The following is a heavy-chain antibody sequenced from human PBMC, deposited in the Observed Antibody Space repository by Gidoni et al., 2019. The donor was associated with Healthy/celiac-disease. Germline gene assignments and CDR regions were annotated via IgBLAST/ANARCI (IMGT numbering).Heavy chain of an antibody. V-gene: IGHV3-9*01. CDR1: GFTFDDYA. J-gene: IGHJ4*02. Sequence: EVQLVESGGGLVQPGRSLRLSCAASGFTFDDYAMHWVRQAPGKGLEWVSGISWNSGSIGYADSVKGRFTISRDNAKNSLYLQMNSLRAEDTALYYCAKGIAAAGHMYYFDYWGQGTLVTVSS. CDR3: AKGIAAAGHMYYFDY. CDR2: ISWNSGSI. D-gene: IGHD6-13*01.